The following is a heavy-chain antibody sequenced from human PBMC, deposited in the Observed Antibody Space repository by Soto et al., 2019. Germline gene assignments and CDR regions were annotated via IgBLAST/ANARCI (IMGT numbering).Heavy chain of an antibody. CDR2: IIPVFRSA. J-gene: IGHJ6*02. CDR3: ARRYCASDNCPLFYYFVGL. CDR1: GGTFNKFA. Sequence: SVKVSCKASGGTFNKFAFSWVRQAPGQGFEWMGGIIPVFRSANYAQRFRGRITITADEYTSTVYLYLNDLRSDDTAVYYCARRYCASDNCPLFYYFVGLRGLGTTVTVSS. V-gene: IGHV1-69*13. D-gene: IGHD2-21*02.